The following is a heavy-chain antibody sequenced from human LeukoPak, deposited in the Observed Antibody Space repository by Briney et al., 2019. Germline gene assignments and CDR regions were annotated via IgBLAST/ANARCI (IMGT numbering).Heavy chain of an antibody. V-gene: IGHV4-59*11. D-gene: IGHD5-18*01. CDR2: VFYPGST. J-gene: IGHJ6*03. Sequence: SETLSLTCTVSGGSINSHYWSWIRQPPGKGLEWIGYVFYPGSTNYNPSLKSRVTISVDTSKNQFSLKLSSVTAADTAVYYCARGVDTSYYYYMDVWGKGTTVAVSS. CDR1: GGSINSHY. CDR3: ARGVDTSYYYYMDV.